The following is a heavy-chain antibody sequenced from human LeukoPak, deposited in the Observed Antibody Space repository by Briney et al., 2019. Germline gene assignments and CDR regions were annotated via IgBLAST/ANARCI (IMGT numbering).Heavy chain of an antibody. CDR3: ARDLLRAKQLDP. D-gene: IGHD6-13*01. V-gene: IGHV1-2*02. Sequence: ASVTVSCKASGYTFTGYYMHWVRQAPGQGLKWMGGINPNSGGTNYAQKFQGRVTMTRDTSISAAYMELSRLRSDDTAVYYCARDLLRAKQLDPWGQGTLVTVSS. J-gene: IGHJ5*02. CDR2: INPNSGGT. CDR1: GYTFTGYY.